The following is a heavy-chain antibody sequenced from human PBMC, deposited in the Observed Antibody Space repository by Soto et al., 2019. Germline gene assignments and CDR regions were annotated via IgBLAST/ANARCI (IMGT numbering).Heavy chain of an antibody. CDR1: GYSFTSYW. V-gene: IGHV5-51*01. CDR2: IYPGDSDT. J-gene: IGHJ5*02. CDR3: ERHNAVHDFWSGLSYNWFDP. D-gene: IGHD3-3*01. Sequence: GESLKISCKGSGYSFTSYWIGWVRQMPGKGLEWMGIIYPGDSDTRYSPSFQGQVTISADKSISTAYLQWSSLKASDTAMYYCERHNAVHDFWSGLSYNWFDPWGQGPLLTVSS.